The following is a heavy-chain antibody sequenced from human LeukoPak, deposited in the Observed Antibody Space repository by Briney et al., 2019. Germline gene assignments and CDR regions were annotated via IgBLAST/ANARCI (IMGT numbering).Heavy chain of an antibody. Sequence: SETLSLTCAVYGGSFSGYYWSWIRQPPGKGLEWIGEINHSGSTNYNPSLKSRVTISVDTSKNQFSLKLSSVTAADTAVYYCARGGAARRYYYGSGSTQGFFDYWGQGTLVTVSS. CDR2: INHSGST. CDR1: GGSFSGYY. V-gene: IGHV4-34*01. CDR3: ARGGAARRYYYGSGSTQGFFDY. D-gene: IGHD3-10*01. J-gene: IGHJ4*02.